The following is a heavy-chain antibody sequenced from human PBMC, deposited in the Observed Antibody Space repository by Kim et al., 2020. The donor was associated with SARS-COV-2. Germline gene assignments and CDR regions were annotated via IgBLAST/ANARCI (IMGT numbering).Heavy chain of an antibody. CDR1: GYSFTSYW. V-gene: IGHV5-51*01. CDR2: IYPGDSDT. J-gene: IGHJ6*02. D-gene: IGHD6-13*01. Sequence: GESLKISCKGSGYSFTSYWIGWVRQMPGKGLEWMGIIYPGDSDTRYSPSFQGQVTLTAEKSISTAYLQWSSLKASDTAMYYCARQKQQLADYYYYYGMDVWGQGTAVTVSS. CDR3: ARQKQQLADYYYYYGMDV.